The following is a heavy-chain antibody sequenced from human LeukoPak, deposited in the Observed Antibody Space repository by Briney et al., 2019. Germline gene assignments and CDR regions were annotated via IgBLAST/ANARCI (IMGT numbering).Heavy chain of an antibody. Sequence: GGSLRLSCAASGFTFSSYWMSWVRQAPGKGREWVAYIKVDGSEKYYVDSVRGRFTISRDNAKNSLYLQMNSLRAEDTAVYYCARDPTWIQLWTHYFDYWRQGTLVTVSS. CDR2: IKVDGSEK. J-gene: IGHJ4*02. CDR3: ARDPTWIQLWTHYFDY. D-gene: IGHD5-18*01. V-gene: IGHV3-7*01. CDR1: GFTFSSYW.